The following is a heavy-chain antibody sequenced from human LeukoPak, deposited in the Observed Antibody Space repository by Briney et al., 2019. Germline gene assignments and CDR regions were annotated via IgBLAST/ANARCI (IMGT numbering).Heavy chain of an antibody. CDR3: ARDRRGYSRYDIN. D-gene: IGHD5-12*01. V-gene: IGHV1-2*06. CDR1: GYTFNGYY. CDR2: INPNSGGT. Sequence: ASVKVSCKASGYTFNGYYMQWVRQAPAQGLEWMGRINPNSGGTDSAQNFQGRVTMTIDTSNNTAYMELSSLTSDDTAVYYCARDRRGYSRYDINWGQGTLVTVSS. J-gene: IGHJ4*02.